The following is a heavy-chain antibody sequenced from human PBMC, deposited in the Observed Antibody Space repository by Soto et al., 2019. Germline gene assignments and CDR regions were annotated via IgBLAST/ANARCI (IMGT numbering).Heavy chain of an antibody. CDR1: GGSISSYY. D-gene: IGHD2-2*01. CDR2: IYYSGST. Sequence: PSETLSLTCTVSGGSISSYYWSWIRQPPGKGLEWIGYIYYSGSTNYNPSLKSRVTISVDTSKNQFSLKLSSVTAADTAVYYCARDSDCRSTSCFFPPHFWGQGTTVTVSS. CDR3: ARDSDCRSTSCFFPPHF. V-gene: IGHV4-59*01. J-gene: IGHJ6*02.